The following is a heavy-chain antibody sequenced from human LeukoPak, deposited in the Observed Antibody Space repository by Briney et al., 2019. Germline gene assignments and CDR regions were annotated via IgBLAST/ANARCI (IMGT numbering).Heavy chain of an antibody. CDR1: GYTFTSYD. CDR2: MNPNSGNT. Sequence: APVKVSCKASGYTFTSYDINWVRQATGQGLEWMGWMNPNSGNTGYAQKFQGRVTMTRNTSISTAYMELSSLRSEDTAVYYCARGGYCSSTSCYYYYYYYYMDVWGKGTTVTVSS. V-gene: IGHV1-8*01. D-gene: IGHD2-2*01. J-gene: IGHJ6*03. CDR3: ARGGYCSSTSCYYYYYYYYMDV.